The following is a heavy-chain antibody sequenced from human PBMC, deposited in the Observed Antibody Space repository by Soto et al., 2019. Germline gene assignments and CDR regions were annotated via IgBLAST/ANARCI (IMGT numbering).Heavy chain of an antibody. Sequence: PSETLSLTCTVSGGSISSYYWSWIRQPPGKGLEWIGYIYCSGSTNYNPSLKSRVTISVDTSKNQFSLKLSSVTAADTAVYYCARTTGGAKGTYYYYYGMDVWGQGTTVTVSS. CDR2: IYCSGST. V-gene: IGHV4-59*01. J-gene: IGHJ6*02. CDR3: ARTTGGAKGTYYYYYGMDV. CDR1: GGSISSYY. D-gene: IGHD1-26*01.